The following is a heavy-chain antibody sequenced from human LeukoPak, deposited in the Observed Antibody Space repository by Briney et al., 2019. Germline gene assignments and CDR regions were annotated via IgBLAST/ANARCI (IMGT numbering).Heavy chain of an antibody. J-gene: IGHJ4*02. CDR2: ISSSSSYI. CDR3: ARGTTGTSKNFDY. D-gene: IGHD1-1*01. V-gene: IGHV3-21*01. CDR1: GFTFSSSS. Sequence: PGGSLRLSCAASGFTFSSSSMNWVRQAPGKGLEWVSSISSSSSYIYYADSVKGRFTISRDNAKNALYLQMNSLRAEDTAVYYCARGTTGTSKNFDYWGQGTLVTVSS.